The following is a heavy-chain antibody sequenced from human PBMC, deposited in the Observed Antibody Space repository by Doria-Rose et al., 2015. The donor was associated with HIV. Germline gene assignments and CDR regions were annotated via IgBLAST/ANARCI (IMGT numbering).Heavy chain of an antibody. CDR1: GVSLSSPGMG. J-gene: IGHJ4*02. CDR2: IFSDDER. V-gene: IGHV2-26*01. CDR3: ARIKSSRWYHKYYFDF. Sequence: SGPVLVKPTETLTLTCTVSGVSLSSPGMGVSWIRQPPGKALEWLANIFSDDERSYKPSLTSRLTIARCTSKSQVVLTMTDMDPVDTATYYCARIKSSRWYHKYYFDFWGQGTLVIVSA. D-gene: IGHD6-13*01.